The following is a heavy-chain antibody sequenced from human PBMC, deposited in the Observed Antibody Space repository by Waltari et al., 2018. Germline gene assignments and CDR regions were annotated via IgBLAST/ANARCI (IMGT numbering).Heavy chain of an antibody. CDR2: IYYSGST. Sequence: QLQLQESGPGLVKPSETLSLTCTVSGGSISSSSSYWGWIRQPPGKGLEWIGSIYYSGSTYYNPSLKSQVTISVDTSKNQFSLKLSSVTAADTAVYYCAGKLLNDYQLYYYYYMDVWGKGTTVTVSS. V-gene: IGHV4-39*01. CDR3: AGKLLNDYQLYYYYYMDV. D-gene: IGHD4-17*01. CDR1: GGSISSSSSY. J-gene: IGHJ6*03.